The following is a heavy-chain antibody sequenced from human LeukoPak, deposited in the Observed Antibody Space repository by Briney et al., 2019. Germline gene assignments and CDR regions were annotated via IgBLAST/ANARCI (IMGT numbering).Heavy chain of an antibody. V-gene: IGHV4-39*01. CDR2: IYYSGST. CDR3: ARCSSGWSPGDY. CDR1: GGSISSSSYY. J-gene: IGHJ4*02. D-gene: IGHD6-19*01. Sequence: SETLSLTCTVSGGSISSSSYYWGWIRQPPGKGLQWIGTIYYSGSTYYSPSLKSRVTISVDTSKNQFSLKLSSVTAADTAVYYCARCSSGWSPGDYWGQGTLVTVSS.